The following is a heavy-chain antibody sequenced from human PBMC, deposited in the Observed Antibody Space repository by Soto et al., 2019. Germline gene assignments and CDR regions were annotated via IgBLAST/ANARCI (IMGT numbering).Heavy chain of an antibody. Sequence: GGSLRLSCVASGFTFSSYWMTWVRQAPGKGLEWVANIKQDGSEKYYVDSVKGRFSISRDNAKNMLYLQMNSLRVEDTAVYYCAREGASLFWGQGTPVTVSS. CDR1: GFTFSSYW. J-gene: IGHJ4*02. V-gene: IGHV3-7*01. CDR2: IKQDGSEK. CDR3: AREGASLF.